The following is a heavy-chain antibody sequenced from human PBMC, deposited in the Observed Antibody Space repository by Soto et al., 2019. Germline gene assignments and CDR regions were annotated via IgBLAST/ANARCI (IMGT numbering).Heavy chain of an antibody. CDR1: GGSISSGVYY. V-gene: IGHV4-31*03. Sequence: QVQLQESGPGLVKPSQTLSLTCTVSGGSISSGVYYWSWIRQHPGKGLEWIGYIYYSGSTYYNPSLKSRVSISVDTSKKQFSLKLSSVTAADTAVYYRARVGYYDVSRYNAFDIWGQGTMVTVSS. CDR2: IYYSGST. J-gene: IGHJ3*02. D-gene: IGHD3-22*01. CDR3: ARVGYYDVSRYNAFDI.